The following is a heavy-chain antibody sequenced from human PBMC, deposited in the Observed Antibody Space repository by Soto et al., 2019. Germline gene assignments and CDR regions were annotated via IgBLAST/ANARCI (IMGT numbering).Heavy chain of an antibody. Sequence: GGSLRLSCAASGFTFSIYSMNWVRQAPGKGLEWVSSICSSSSYIYYADSVRGRFTVSRDNAKNSLYLQMKSLRAEDTAVYYCARGRIYDILTGYTPRDWFDPWGQGTLVTVS. V-gene: IGHV3-21*01. J-gene: IGHJ5*02. CDR3: ARGRIYDILTGYTPRDWFDP. D-gene: IGHD3-9*01. CDR2: ICSSSSYI. CDR1: GFTFSIYS.